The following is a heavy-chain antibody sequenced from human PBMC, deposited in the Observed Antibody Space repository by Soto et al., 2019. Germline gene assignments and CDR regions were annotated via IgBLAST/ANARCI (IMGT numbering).Heavy chain of an antibody. CDR3: ARFYDSSGYGDAFDI. J-gene: IGHJ3*02. CDR1: GYTFTSYG. CDR2: ISAYNGNT. Sequence: ASVKVSCKASGYTFTSYGISWVRQAPGQGLEWMGWISAYNGNTNYAQKPQGRVTMTTDTSTSTAYMELRSLRSDDTAVYYCARFYDSSGYGDAFDIWGQGTMVTVSS. V-gene: IGHV1-18*01. D-gene: IGHD3-22*01.